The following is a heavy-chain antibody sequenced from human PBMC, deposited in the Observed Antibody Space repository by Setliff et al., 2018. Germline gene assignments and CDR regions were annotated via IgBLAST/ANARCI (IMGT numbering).Heavy chain of an antibody. V-gene: IGHV1-69*05. CDR2: TIPMFGTT. CDR3: AREGVETRSSTEYRYYRDV. Sequence: SVKVSCKASGGTFSSYGITWVRQAPGQGLEWMGGTIPMFGTTNYAQKFQGRVTIITDASTSTSYMGLSSLTSADTAGYYCAREGVETRSSTEYRYYRDVGGKGTADSV. D-gene: IGHD2-21*02. J-gene: IGHJ6*03. CDR1: GGTFSSYG.